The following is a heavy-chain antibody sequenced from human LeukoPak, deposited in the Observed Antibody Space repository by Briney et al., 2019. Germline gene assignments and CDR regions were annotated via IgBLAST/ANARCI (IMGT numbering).Heavy chain of an antibody. CDR2: ISYDGSNK. J-gene: IGHJ4*02. CDR3: ARSGGYVGYFDY. V-gene: IGHV3-30*01. Sequence: PGRSLRLSCAASGFTFSSYAMHWVRQAPGKGLEWVAVISYDGSNKYYADSVKGRFTISRDNSKNTLYLQMNSLRAEDAAVYYCARSGGYVGYFDYWGQGTLVTVSS. CDR1: GFTFSSYA. D-gene: IGHD5-12*01.